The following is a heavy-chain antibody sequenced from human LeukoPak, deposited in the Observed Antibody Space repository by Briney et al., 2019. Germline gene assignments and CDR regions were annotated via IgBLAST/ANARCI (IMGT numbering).Heavy chain of an antibody. CDR2: IGDSGGGT. Sequence: PGGSLRLSCAASGFTFSSYAMSWVRQAPGKGLEWVSGIGDSGGGTYYADSVKGRFTISRDNFKNTVSLQMNSLRAEDTAVYYCAKDAQRGFDYSNSLEHWGQGSLVTVSS. J-gene: IGHJ4*02. CDR3: AKDAQRGFDYSNSLEH. D-gene: IGHD4-11*01. V-gene: IGHV3-23*01. CDR1: GFTFSSYA.